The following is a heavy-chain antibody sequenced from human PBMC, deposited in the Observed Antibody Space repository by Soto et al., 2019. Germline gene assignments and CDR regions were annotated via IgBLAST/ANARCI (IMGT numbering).Heavy chain of an antibody. J-gene: IGHJ5*02. V-gene: IGHV4-31*03. CDR2: IYYSGST. CDR1: GGSISSDGYY. D-gene: IGHD4-17*01. CDR3: ATRDLRFWFDP. Sequence: SETLSLTCTVSGGSISSDGYYWSWIRQHPGKGLEWIGYIYYSGSTYYNPSLKSRVTISVDTSKNQFSLKLSSVTAAATAVYYCATRDLRFWFDPWGQGLRVAVAS.